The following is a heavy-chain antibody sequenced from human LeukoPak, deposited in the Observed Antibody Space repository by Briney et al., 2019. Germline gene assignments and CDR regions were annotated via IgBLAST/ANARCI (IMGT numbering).Heavy chain of an antibody. CDR1: GFTFSSYS. V-gene: IGHV3-21*01. CDR2: ISSGSSYI. J-gene: IGHJ3*02. D-gene: IGHD3-10*01. CDR3: ARGLGSGRHAFDI. Sequence: GGSLRLSCAASGFTFSSYSMNWVRQAPGKGLEWVSSISSGSSYIYYADSVKGRFTISRDNAKNSLYLQMNSLRAEDTAVYYCARGLGSGRHAFDIWGQGTMVTVSS.